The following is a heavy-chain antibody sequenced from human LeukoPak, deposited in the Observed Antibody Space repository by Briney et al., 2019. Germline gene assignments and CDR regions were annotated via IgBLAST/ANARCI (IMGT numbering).Heavy chain of an antibody. D-gene: IGHD3-3*01. CDR1: GFTFNSYA. CDR2: ISGSGDIT. J-gene: IGHJ4*02. V-gene: IGHV3-23*01. Sequence: GGSLRLSCAASGFTFNSYAMSWVRQAPGKGLEWVSSISGSGDITYFGDSVKGRFTISRDESKNTLYLQMNSLRAEDTAVYYCAKDKDLTKLGYFDYWGQGTLVTVSS. CDR3: AKDKDLTKLGYFDY.